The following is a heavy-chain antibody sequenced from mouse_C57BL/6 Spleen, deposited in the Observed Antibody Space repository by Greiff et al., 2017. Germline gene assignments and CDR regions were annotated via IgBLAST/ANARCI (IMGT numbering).Heavy chain of an antibody. J-gene: IGHJ2*01. CDR3: VRQDYYGSSYDY. CDR1: GFSFNTYA. V-gene: IGHV10-1*01. D-gene: IGHD1-1*01. Sequence: DVMLVESGGGLVQPKGSLKLSCAASGFSFNTYAMNWVRQAPGKGLEWVARIRSKSNNYATYYADSVKDRVTISRDDSESMLYLQMNNLKTEDTAMYYCVRQDYYGSSYDYWGQGTTLTVSS. CDR2: IRSKSNNYAT.